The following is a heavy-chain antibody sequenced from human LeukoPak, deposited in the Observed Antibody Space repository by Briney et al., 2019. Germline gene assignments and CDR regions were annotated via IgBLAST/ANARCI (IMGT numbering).Heavy chain of an antibody. CDR1: GYTFITFG. V-gene: IGHV1-18*01. CDR2: ISAYNGNT. Sequence: GASVKVSCKASGYTFITFGITWVRQAPGQGLEWMGWISAYNGNTNYAEKVQGRVTMTTDTSTSAAYMELRGLRSDDTAVFFCARAAGYNQTGAYYLYWGQGTLVTVSS. CDR3: ARAAGYNQTGAYYLY. D-gene: IGHD3-22*01. J-gene: IGHJ4*02.